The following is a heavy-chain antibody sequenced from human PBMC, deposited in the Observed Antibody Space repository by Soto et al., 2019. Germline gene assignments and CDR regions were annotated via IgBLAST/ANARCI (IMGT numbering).Heavy chain of an antibody. J-gene: IGHJ5*01. CDR3: ARGRGYSGYDS. CDR1: GFTFSSYA. Sequence: PGGSLRLSCAASGFTFSSYAMHWVRQAPGKGLEYVSAISSNGGSTYYANSVKGRFTISRDNSKNTLYLQMGSLRAEDMAVYYCARGRGYSGYDSWGQGTLVTVSS. D-gene: IGHD5-12*01. V-gene: IGHV3-64*01. CDR2: ISSNGGST.